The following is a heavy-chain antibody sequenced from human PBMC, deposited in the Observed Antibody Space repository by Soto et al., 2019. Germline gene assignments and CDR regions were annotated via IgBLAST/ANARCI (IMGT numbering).Heavy chain of an antibody. CDR3: ARDSTFAGDTTLDAFDI. Sequence: ASVKVSCKASGYTFTGYYMHWVRQAPGQGLEWMGWINPNSGGTNYAQKFQGWVTMTRDTSISTAYMELSRLRSDDTAVYYCARDSTFAGDTTLDAFDIWGQGTMVTVSS. CDR2: INPNSGGT. D-gene: IGHD2-21*02. V-gene: IGHV1-2*04. CDR1: GYTFTGYY. J-gene: IGHJ3*02.